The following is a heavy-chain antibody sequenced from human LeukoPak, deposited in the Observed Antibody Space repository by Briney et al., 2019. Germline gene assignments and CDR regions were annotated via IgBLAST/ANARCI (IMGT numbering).Heavy chain of an antibody. V-gene: IGHV3-48*02. CDR1: GFTFSNYG. Sequence: GGSLRLSCAASGFTFSNYGMHWVRQAPGKGLEWISYVSYSSSTIYYADSVKGRFTISRDNAKNSLYLQMNSLRDEDTAVYYCARDAHIVRGVNPLDYWGQGTLVTVSS. J-gene: IGHJ4*02. CDR2: VSYSSSTI. CDR3: ARDAHIVRGVNPLDY. D-gene: IGHD3-10*01.